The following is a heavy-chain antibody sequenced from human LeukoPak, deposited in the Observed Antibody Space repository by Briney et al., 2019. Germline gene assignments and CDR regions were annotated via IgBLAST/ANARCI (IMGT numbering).Heavy chain of an antibody. Sequence: GSLRLSCAASGFTFSDYYWSWIRQPPGKGLEWIGEINHSGSTNYNPSLKSRVTISVDTSKNQFSLKLSSVTAADTAVYYCARPLQRTYYYDSSGYYGYWGQGTLVTVSS. CDR1: GFTFSDYY. D-gene: IGHD3-22*01. CDR3: ARPLQRTYYYDSSGYYGY. J-gene: IGHJ4*02. CDR2: INHSGST. V-gene: IGHV4-34*01.